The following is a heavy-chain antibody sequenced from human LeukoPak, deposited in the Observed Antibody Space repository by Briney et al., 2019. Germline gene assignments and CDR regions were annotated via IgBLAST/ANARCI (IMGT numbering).Heavy chain of an antibody. D-gene: IGHD3-10*01. J-gene: IGHJ4*02. CDR2: IESRSFGGTT. Sequence: TGGSLRLSCVGSGFTFSDASMSWVRQAPGKGLEWVGHIESRSFGGTTDYAAPVKGRFIISRDDSENTLYLQMSSLKSDDTAVYYCLAQYYRDYWGQGTLVTVSS. CDR1: GFTFSDAS. CDR3: LAQYYRDY. V-gene: IGHV3-15*04.